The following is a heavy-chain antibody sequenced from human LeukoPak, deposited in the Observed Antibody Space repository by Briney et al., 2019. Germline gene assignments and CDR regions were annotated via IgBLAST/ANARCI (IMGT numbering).Heavy chain of an antibody. V-gene: IGHV3-33*06. CDR3: AKDPTPNYYYMDV. J-gene: IGHJ6*03. CDR2: IWYDGSNK. CDR1: GFTFSSYG. Sequence: PGRSLRLSCAASGFTFSSYGMHWVRQAPGKGLEWVAVIWYDGSNKYYADSVKGRFTISRDNSKNTLYLQMNSLRAEDTAVYYCAKDPTPNYYYMDVWGKGTTVTVSS.